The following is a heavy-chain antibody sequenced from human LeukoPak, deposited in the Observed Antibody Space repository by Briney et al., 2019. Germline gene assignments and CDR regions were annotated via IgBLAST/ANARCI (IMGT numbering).Heavy chain of an antibody. CDR2: ISYDGSNK. CDR3: ARSIAAAGPSSGGYYYGMDV. CDR1: GFTFSSYA. V-gene: IGHV3-30-3*01. D-gene: IGHD6-13*01. Sequence: GGSLRLSCAASGFTFSSYAMHWVRQAPGKGLEWVAVISYDGSNKYYADSVKGRFTIFRDNSKNTLYLQMNSLRAEDTAVYYCARSIAAAGPSSGGYYYGMDVWGQGTTVTVSS. J-gene: IGHJ6*02.